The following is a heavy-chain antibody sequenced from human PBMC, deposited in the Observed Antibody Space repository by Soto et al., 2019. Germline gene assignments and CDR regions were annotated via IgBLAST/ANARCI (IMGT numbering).Heavy chain of an antibody. CDR2: IYYSGST. Sequence: SETLSLTCTVSGGSISSGDYYWSWIRQPPGKGLEWIGYIYYSGSTYYNPSLKSRVTISVDTSKNQFSLKLSSVTAADTAVYYCARGTTVTPAYSSGMDVWGQGTTLTVSS. CDR3: ARGTTVTPAYSSGMDV. D-gene: IGHD4-17*01. CDR1: GGSISSGDYY. V-gene: IGHV4-30-4*01. J-gene: IGHJ6*02.